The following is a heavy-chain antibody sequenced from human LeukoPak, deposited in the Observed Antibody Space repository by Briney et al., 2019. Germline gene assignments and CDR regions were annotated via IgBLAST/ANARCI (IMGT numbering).Heavy chain of an antibody. CDR3: ARRAGAYSHPYDY. Sequence: SETLSLTCSVSGGSISAYYWSWIRQPPGKGLEWIGYISYSGSTNYNPSLKSRVTISVDTSKNQFSLKLSSVTAADTAVYYCARRAGAYSHPYDYWGQGTLVTVSS. CDR1: GGSISAYY. D-gene: IGHD4/OR15-4a*01. J-gene: IGHJ4*02. V-gene: IGHV4-59*08. CDR2: ISYSGST.